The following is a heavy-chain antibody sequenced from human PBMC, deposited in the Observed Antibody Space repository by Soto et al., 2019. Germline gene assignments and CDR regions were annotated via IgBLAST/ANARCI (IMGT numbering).Heavy chain of an antibody. D-gene: IGHD3-22*01. J-gene: IGHJ4*02. CDR1: GYSFTHYW. CDR3: VRRPDGGYYFDY. Sequence: GESLKISFKGSGYSFTHYWIGWVRQMPGKGLEWMGLIYPYDSETRYSPSFQGQVTMSVDKSISTAYLQWSSLKASDTAMYYCVRRPDGGYYFDYWGQGTLVTVSS. V-gene: IGHV5-51*01. CDR2: IYPYDSET.